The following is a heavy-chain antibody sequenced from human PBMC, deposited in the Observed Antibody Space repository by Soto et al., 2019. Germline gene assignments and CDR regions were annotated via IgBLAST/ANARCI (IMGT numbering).Heavy chain of an antibody. CDR3: AGDSPGYGDYVFFAY. V-gene: IGHV6-1*01. Sequence: SETLSLTCAISGDSVSGNSVAWNWIRQSPSRGLEWLGRTYYRSKWYSDYAVSVKSRITINPDTSKNQFSLQLNSVTPEDTAVYYCAGDSPGYGDYVFFAYWGQGSLVTVPS. CDR2: TYYRSKWYS. J-gene: IGHJ4*02. D-gene: IGHD4-17*01. CDR1: GDSVSGNSVA.